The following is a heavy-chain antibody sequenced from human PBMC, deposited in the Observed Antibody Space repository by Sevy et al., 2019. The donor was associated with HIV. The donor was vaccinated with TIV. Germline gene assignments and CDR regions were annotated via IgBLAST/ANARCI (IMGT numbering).Heavy chain of an antibody. CDR2: NYYSGGT. Sequence: SETLSLTCPVSGGSISSGDYYWSWIRQPPGKGLEWIGYNYYSGGTYNNPSLKSQVTISVETSKNKFSLKLSSVTAADTAVYYCAREGRWELTTYFDYWGQGTLVTVSS. D-gene: IGHD1-26*01. J-gene: IGHJ4*02. CDR3: AREGRWELTTYFDY. CDR1: GGSISSGDYY. V-gene: IGHV4-30-4*01.